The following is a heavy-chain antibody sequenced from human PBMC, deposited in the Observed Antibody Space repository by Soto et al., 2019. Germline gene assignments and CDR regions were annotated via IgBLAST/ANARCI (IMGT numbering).Heavy chain of an antibody. CDR3: ARRYAFADY. Sequence: QVQLVESGGGVVQPGRSLRLSCEASGFSFSDYGMHWVRQAPGKGLEWVALISYDGDSKRYADSVKGRFTISRDNPKNTLYLQMSSLRAEDTAVYYCARRYAFADYWGQGTLVTVSS. V-gene: IGHV3-30*03. J-gene: IGHJ4*02. CDR1: GFSFSDYG. D-gene: IGHD2-2*01. CDR2: ISYDGDSK.